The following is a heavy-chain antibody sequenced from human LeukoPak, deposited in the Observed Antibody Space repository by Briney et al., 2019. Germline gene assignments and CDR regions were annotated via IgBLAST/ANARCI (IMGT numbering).Heavy chain of an antibody. J-gene: IGHJ4*02. Sequence: PGGSLRLSCAASEFTVSNTYMSWVRQAPGKGLEWVSVMYTAGNTYYADSVKGRFTISRDNSKNTLSLQMNSLRAEDTAVYYCAGDDYGLGSLDYWGQGTLVTVSS. CDR2: MYTAGNT. CDR1: EFTVSNTY. CDR3: AGDDYGLGSLDY. D-gene: IGHD3-10*01. V-gene: IGHV3-53*01.